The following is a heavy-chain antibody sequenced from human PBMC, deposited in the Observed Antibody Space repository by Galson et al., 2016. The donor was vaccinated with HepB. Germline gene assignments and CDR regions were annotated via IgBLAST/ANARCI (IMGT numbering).Heavy chain of an antibody. D-gene: IGHD1-7*01. CDR1: GGSFRGYY. CDR3: ARGKLELRVSDS. J-gene: IGHJ4*02. Sequence: TLSLTCAVYGGSFRGYYWSWIRQPPGKGLEWIGEINHSGNTNYNPSLKSRVTISVDMSKNQFSLKLSSVTAADTAVYYCARGKLELRVSDSWGQGTLVRVSS. V-gene: IGHV4-34*01. CDR2: INHSGNT.